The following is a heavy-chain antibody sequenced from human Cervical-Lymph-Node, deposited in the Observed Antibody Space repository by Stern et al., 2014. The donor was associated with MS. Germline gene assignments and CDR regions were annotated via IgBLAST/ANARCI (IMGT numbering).Heavy chain of an antibody. J-gene: IGHJ4*02. CDR1: GGSISSSHW. Sequence: QLQLQESGPGLVKPSGTLSLTCAVSGGSISSSHWWTWVRQPPGKGLEWIGEIYHSGSTNYNPSLKSRVTISVDKSTNQFSLNLSSVTAADTAVYYCAREDAVVTGVDSWGQGTLVTVSS. CDR2: IYHSGST. D-gene: IGHD4-23*01. CDR3: AREDAVVTGVDS. V-gene: IGHV4-4*02.